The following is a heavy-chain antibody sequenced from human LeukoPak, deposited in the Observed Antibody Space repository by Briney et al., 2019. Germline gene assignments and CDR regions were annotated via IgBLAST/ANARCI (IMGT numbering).Heavy chain of an antibody. CDR2: IYHSGSP. D-gene: IGHD2-2*01. CDR3: ARDPRWLAPDCTSTSCYENYFDP. CDR1: GYSISSGYQ. Sequence: SETLSLTCGVSGYSISSGYQWAWIRQSPGKGLEWIGGIYHSGSPHYNPSLKSRVTISVETSKNQFSLNMYSVTAADTAVYYCARDPRWLAPDCTSTSCYENYFDPWGQGTLVTVSS. V-gene: IGHV4-38-2*02. J-gene: IGHJ5*02.